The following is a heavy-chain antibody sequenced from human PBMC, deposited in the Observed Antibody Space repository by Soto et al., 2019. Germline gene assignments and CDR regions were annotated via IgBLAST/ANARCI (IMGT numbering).Heavy chain of an antibody. D-gene: IGHD6-13*01. CDR3: AITRRPGIAAAGPALRFDY. Sequence: SETLSLICTVSGGSIIDSNDHWGWIRQSPGQGLEWIGSFHNSGSLHYNPPFKSRATISVDTPKNQFSLKLSSVTAADTAVYYCAITRRPGIAAAGPALRFDYWGQGTLVTVSS. CDR1: GGSIIDSNDH. CDR2: FHNSGSL. J-gene: IGHJ4*02. V-gene: IGHV4-39*01.